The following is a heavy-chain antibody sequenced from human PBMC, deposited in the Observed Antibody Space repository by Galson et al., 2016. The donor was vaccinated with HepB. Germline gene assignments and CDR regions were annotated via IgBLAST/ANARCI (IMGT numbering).Heavy chain of an antibody. D-gene: IGHD6-13*01. Sequence: SLRLSCAASGFTFSTYGMHWVRQAPGKGLEWVAHIWHDGSNKYYADSVKGRFTISRDNPKNTLYLQMNSLKVEDTAVYYCAREMHVAAAAAFDFWGQGTLVTVSS. V-gene: IGHV3-33*01. J-gene: IGHJ4*02. CDR3: AREMHVAAAAAFDF. CDR2: IWHDGSNK. CDR1: GFTFSTYG.